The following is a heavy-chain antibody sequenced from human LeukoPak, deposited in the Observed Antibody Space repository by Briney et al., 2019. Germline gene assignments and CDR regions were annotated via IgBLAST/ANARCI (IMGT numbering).Heavy chain of an antibody. J-gene: IGHJ4*02. CDR2: IYPSGST. CDR3: AGAPNSYFFDY. D-gene: IGHD2-8*01. V-gene: IGHV4-4*07. Sequence: PSETLSLTCTVSGGSVTSYYWSWIRQPAGKGPEWIGRIYPSGSTSYNPSLKSRVTMSVDTSENQFFLKLSSVTAADAALYYCAGAPNSYFFDYWGQGTLVTVSS. CDR1: GGSVTSYY.